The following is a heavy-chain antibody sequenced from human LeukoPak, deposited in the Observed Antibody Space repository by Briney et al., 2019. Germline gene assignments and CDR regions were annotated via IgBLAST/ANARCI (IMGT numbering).Heavy chain of an antibody. CDR1: GYTLTELS. V-gene: IGHV1-24*01. D-gene: IGHD3-10*01. J-gene: IGHJ4*02. CDR2: FDPEDGET. CDR3: ATNVLLWFGEYV. Sequence: ASVKVSCTVSGYTLTELSMHWVRQAPGKGLEWMGGFDPEDGETIYAQKFQGRVTMTEDTSTDTAYMELSSLRSEDTAVYYCATNVLLWFGEYVWGQGTLVTVSS.